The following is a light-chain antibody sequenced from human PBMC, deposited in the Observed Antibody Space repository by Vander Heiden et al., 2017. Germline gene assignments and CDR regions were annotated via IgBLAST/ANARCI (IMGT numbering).Light chain of an antibody. Sequence: QSALTQPASVSGSAGPSLTISCTGTSSDFGSYNLVSWYQQPPGKAPKLMINEVSKRPSGVSNRFSGSKSGNTASLTISGLQAEDEADYYCCSYAGSSAWVFGGGTKLTVL. CDR3: CSYAGSSAWV. CDR2: EVS. CDR1: SSDFGSYNL. J-gene: IGLJ3*02. V-gene: IGLV2-23*02.